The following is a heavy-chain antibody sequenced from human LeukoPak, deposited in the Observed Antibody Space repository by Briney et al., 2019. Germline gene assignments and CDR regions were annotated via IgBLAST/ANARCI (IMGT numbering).Heavy chain of an antibody. CDR1: GYTLTELS. J-gene: IGHJ4*02. D-gene: IGHD1-26*01. Sequence: ASVKVSCKVSGYTLTELSMHWVRQAPGKGLEWMGGFDPEDGETIYAQKFQGRVTMTEDTSTDIAYMELSSLRSEDTAVYYCATDSSGSYYFDYWGQGTLVTVSS. V-gene: IGHV1-24*01. CDR2: FDPEDGET. CDR3: ATDSSGSYYFDY.